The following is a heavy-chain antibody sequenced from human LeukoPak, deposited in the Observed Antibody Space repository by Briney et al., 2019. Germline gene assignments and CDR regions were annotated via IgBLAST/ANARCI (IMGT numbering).Heavy chain of an antibody. CDR3: ARDLSGRWDRFDY. D-gene: IGHD1-26*01. V-gene: IGHV1-2*02. CDR2: INPNSGGT. CDR1: GYTFTGYY. Sequence: ASVKVSCKASGYTFTGYYMHWVRQAPGQGLEWMGWINPNSGGTNYAQKFQGRVTMTRDTSISTAYMELRSLRSDDTAVYYCARDLSGRWDRFDYWGQGTLVTVSS. J-gene: IGHJ4*02.